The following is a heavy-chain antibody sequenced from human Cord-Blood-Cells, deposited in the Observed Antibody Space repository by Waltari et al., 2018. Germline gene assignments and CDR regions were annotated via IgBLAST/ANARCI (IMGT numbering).Heavy chain of an antibody. V-gene: IGHV1-69*09. CDR1: GGTFSSYA. CDR2: IIPILGIA. J-gene: IGHJ2*01. CDR3: ARDEEGIWKSYWYFDL. D-gene: IGHD2-15*01. Sequence: QVQLVQSGAEVKKPGSSVQVSCKASGGTFSSYAISGVRQAPGQGLEWMGRIIPILGIANYAQKFQGRFTMTADKSTSTAYMELSSLRSEDTAVYYCARDEEGIWKSYWYFDLWGRDTLVTVSS.